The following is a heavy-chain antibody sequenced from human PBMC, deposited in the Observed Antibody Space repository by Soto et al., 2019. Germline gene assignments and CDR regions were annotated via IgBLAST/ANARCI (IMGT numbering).Heavy chain of an antibody. D-gene: IGHD3-10*01. CDR2: IYYSGST. J-gene: IGHJ6*02. V-gene: IGHV4-59*12. Sequence: SETLSLTCTVSGGSISSYYWSWIRQPPGKGLEWIGYIYYSGSTNYNPSLKSRVTISVDTSKNQFYLKLNSVTAADTAVYYCANRYGSGSYNVWGQGTTVTVSS. CDR3: ANRYGSGSYNV. CDR1: GGSISSYY.